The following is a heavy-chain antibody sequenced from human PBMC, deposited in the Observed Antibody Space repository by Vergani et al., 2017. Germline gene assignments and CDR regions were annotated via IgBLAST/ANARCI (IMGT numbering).Heavy chain of an antibody. Sequence: EVQLLESGGGLVQPGGSLRLSCAASGFTFSSYAMSWVRQAPGKGLEWVSAISGSGGSTYYADSVKGRFTISRDNSKNTLYLQMNSLRAEDTAVYYCARERSCGGDCYSVGPFDYWGQGTLVTVSS. J-gene: IGHJ4*02. CDR2: ISGSGGST. V-gene: IGHV3-23*01. D-gene: IGHD2-21*02. CDR1: GFTFSSYA. CDR3: ARERSCGGDCYSVGPFDY.